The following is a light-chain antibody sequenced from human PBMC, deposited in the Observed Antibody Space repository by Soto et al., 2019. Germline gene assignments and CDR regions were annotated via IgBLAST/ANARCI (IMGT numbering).Light chain of an antibody. J-gene: IGKJ2*01. CDR2: YIS. CDR3: EQLYTYPHT. CDR1: QGVTNS. Sequence: IQVTKSPSFLSASVGDRVTITCRTSQGVTNSFAWYQQTSGKAPRLRIYYISSLKSGVPSRFSVSGSVTEFNLTISSLQPEDFATYDCEQLYTYPHTFGRGTQLVI. V-gene: IGKV1-9*01.